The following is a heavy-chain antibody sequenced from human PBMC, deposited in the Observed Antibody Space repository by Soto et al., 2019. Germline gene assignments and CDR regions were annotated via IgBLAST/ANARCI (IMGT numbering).Heavy chain of an antibody. V-gene: IGHV3-23*01. CDR3: AKIEMGWFAH. Sequence: GGSLRLSCTGSGFSFFSYAISWVRQAPGKGLEWVSTISGSGGHTYYADSVKGRFVVSRDNDKNTVYLHMSSLTGEDTAVYFCAKIEMGWFAHWGQGTQVTVSS. CDR2: ISGSGGHT. CDR1: GFSFFSYA. J-gene: IGHJ5*02. D-gene: IGHD2-8*01.